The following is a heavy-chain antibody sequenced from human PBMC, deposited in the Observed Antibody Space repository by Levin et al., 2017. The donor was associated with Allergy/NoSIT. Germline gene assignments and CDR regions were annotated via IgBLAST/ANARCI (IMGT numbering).Heavy chain of an antibody. CDR1: GFTFSSYG. CDR3: AKDWLWDY. CDR2: ISYDGSNK. D-gene: IGHD6-19*01. J-gene: IGHJ4*02. V-gene: IGHV3-30*18. Sequence: SCAASGFTFSSYGMHWVRQAPGKGLEWVAVISYDGSNKYYADSVKGRFTISRDNSKNTLYLQMNSLRAEDTAVYYCAKDWLWDYWGQGTLVTVSS.